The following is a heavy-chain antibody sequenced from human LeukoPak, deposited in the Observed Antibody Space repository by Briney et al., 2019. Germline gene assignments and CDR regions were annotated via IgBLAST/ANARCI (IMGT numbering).Heavy chain of an antibody. V-gene: IGHV3-11*06. D-gene: IGHD6-19*01. CDR1: GFTFSDYY. J-gene: IGHJ4*02. CDR2: ISSSSSYI. CDR3: ARDKPVAVTGFDY. Sequence: GGSLRLSCAASGFTFSDYYMSWIRQAPGKGLEWVSYISSSSSYIYYADSVKGRFTISRDNAKNSLYLQMNSLRAEDTAVYYCARDKPVAVTGFDYWGQGTLVTVSS.